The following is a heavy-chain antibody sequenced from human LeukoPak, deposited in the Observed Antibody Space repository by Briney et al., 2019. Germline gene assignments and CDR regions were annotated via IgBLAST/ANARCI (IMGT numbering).Heavy chain of an antibody. D-gene: IGHD3-22*01. J-gene: IGHJ4*02. CDR3: AKIHTLVVTNPYDY. CDR1: GGTFSSYA. V-gene: IGHV1-69*05. CDR2: IIPIFGTA. Sequence: SVKVSCKASGGTFSSYAISWVRQAPGQGLEWMGGIIPIFGTANYAQKFQGRVTITTDESTSTAYMELSSLRSEDTAVYYCAKIHTLVVTNPYDYWGQGTLVTVSS.